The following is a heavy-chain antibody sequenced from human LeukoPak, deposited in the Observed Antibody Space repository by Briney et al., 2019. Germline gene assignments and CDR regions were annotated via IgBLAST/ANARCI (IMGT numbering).Heavy chain of an antibody. D-gene: IGHD5-24*01. CDR1: GYIFTGYY. J-gene: IGHJ4*02. CDR3: ARASRDGYQGWVY. CDR2: INPNSGGT. Sequence: ASVKVSCKASGYIFTGYYMHWVRQAPGQGLEWMGWINPNSGGTNYAQKFQGRVTMTRDTSISTAYVELSRLRSDDTAVYYCARASRDGYQGWVYWGQGTLVTVSS. V-gene: IGHV1-2*02.